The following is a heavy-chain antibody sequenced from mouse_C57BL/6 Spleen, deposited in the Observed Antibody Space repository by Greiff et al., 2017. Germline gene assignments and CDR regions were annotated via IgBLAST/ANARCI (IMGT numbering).Heavy chain of an antibody. Sequence: LQESGAELVKPGASVKISCKASGYAFSSYWMNWVKQRPGKGLEWIGQIYPGDGDTNYNAKFKGKATLTADKSSSTAYMQLSSLTSEDSAVYFGARSDYYGSGYFDYWGQGTTLTVSS. J-gene: IGHJ2*01. D-gene: IGHD1-1*01. CDR2: IYPGDGDT. V-gene: IGHV1-80*01. CDR1: GYAFSSYW. CDR3: ARSDYYGSGYFDY.